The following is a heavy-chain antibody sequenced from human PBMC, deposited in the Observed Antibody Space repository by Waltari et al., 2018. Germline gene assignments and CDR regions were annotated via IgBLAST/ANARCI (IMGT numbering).Heavy chain of an antibody. CDR2: LDYSRST. CDR3: ASSNYYGSGSYWY. J-gene: IGHJ4*02. D-gene: IGHD3-10*01. V-gene: IGHV4-39*01. CDR1: GRSICSSRYY. Sequence: QPQLQESAPGLVEPSETLSLTRTVSGRSICSSRYYWGWVRQPAGKGLEWFGSLDYSRSTYYNPSLKSRVTISVDTSKNQFSRKLSSVTAADTAGYYCASSNYYGSGSYWYWGQGTLVTVSS.